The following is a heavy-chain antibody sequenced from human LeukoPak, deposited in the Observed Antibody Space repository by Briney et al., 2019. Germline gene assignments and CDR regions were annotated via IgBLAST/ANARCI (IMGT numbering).Heavy chain of an antibody. J-gene: IGHJ4*02. CDR1: GYTFTNYQ. CDR2: FSAFSGNT. CDR3: ARLSYEGEGY. D-gene: IGHD3-10*01. V-gene: IGHV1-18*01. Sequence: ASVKVSCKTSGYTFTNYQISWVRQAPGQGFEWMGWFSAFSGNTNYAEKFQGSLTLTIDTSTTTAYMDLGSLKTDDTAVYYCARLSYEGEGYWGQGTLVTVSS.